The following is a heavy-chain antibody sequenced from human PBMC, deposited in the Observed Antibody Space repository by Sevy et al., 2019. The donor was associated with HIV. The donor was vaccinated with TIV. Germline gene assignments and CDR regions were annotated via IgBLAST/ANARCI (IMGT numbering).Heavy chain of an antibody. CDR1: GGSISSGNYY. D-gene: IGHD6-19*01. V-gene: IGHV4-30-4*01. Sequence: SENLSLTCAVSGGSISSGNYYWSWIRQPPGEGLEWIGYIYNSGSTYDNPSLKSRVSISADTSNNQFSLNLGSVTAADTAVYYCARSYNSCWYFRAFDIWGHGTTVTVSS. J-gene: IGHJ3*02. CDR3: ARSYNSCWYFRAFDI. CDR2: IYNSGST.